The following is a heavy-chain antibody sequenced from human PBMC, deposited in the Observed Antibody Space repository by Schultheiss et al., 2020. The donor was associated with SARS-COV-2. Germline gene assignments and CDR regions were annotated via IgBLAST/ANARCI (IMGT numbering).Heavy chain of an antibody. CDR2: IWYDGSNK. CDR1: GFTFSSYS. Sequence: GSLRLSCAASGFTFSSYSMNWVRQAPGKGLEWVAVIWYDGSNKYYADSVKGRFTISRDNSMNTLYLQMNRLRADDTAVYYCARDGVDASSGYYYDYWGQGTLVTVSS. D-gene: IGHD3-22*01. V-gene: IGHV3-33*08. J-gene: IGHJ4*02. CDR3: ARDGVDASSGYYYDY.